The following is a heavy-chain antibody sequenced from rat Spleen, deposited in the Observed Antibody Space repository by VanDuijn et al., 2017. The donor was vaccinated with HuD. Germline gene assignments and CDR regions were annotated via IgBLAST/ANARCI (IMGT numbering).Heavy chain of an antibody. D-gene: IGHD1-11*01. CDR2: ISFGGSS. J-gene: IGHJ2*01. Sequence: EVHLVESDGGLVQPGRSLKLSCAASGFTFSDYYMAWVRQAPTKGLEWVATISFGGSSYYRDSVKGRFTTSRDNAKSTLYLQMDSLRSEDTATYYCVREGGGLSWGQGVMVTVSS. V-gene: IGHV5-7*01. CDR1: GFTFSDYY. CDR3: VREGGGLS.